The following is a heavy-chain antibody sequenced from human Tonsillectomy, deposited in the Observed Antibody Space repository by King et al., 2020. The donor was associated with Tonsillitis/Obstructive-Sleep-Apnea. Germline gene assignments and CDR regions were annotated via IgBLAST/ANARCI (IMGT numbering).Heavy chain of an antibody. CDR3: ARGRSTGWYNYFGY. V-gene: IGHV4-59*01. CDR2: INYSGAT. D-gene: IGHD6-19*01. CDR1: GGYISSYY. Sequence: VQLQESGPGLVKPSETLSLTCTVSGGYISSYYWNWIRQSPWKGLEWIGYINYSGATSYNPSLKSRVTISVDTAKDQFSLELTSVSAADTAVYYCARGRSTGWYNYFGYWGQGTRVAVSS. J-gene: IGHJ4*02.